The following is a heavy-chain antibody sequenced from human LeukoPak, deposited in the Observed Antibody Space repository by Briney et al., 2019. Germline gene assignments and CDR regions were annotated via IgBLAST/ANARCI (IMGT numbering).Heavy chain of an antibody. CDR2: ISGSGGST. D-gene: IGHD2-2*01. Sequence: GGSLRLSCAASGFTFSSYAMSWVRQAPGKGLEWVSAISGSGGSTYYADSVKGRFTISRDNSKNTPYLQMNSLRAEDTAVYYCAKAPCSSTSCLDFDYWGQGTLVTVSA. V-gene: IGHV3-23*01. J-gene: IGHJ4*02. CDR3: AKAPCSSTSCLDFDY. CDR1: GFTFSSYA.